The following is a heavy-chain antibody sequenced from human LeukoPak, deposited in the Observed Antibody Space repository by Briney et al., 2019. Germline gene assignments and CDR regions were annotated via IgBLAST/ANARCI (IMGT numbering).Heavy chain of an antibody. CDR2: IKQDGSEE. CDR3: ARGASGIQLWFFDT. D-gene: IGHD5-18*01. J-gene: IGHJ5*02. Sequence: PGGSLRLSCAASGFTFGSYWMSWVRQAPGKGLKWVANIKQDGSEESYVDSVKGRFTISRDNAKNSLFLQMNSLRAEDTAVYYCARGASGIQLWFFDTWGQGTLVRVSS. CDR1: GFTFGSYW. V-gene: IGHV3-7*01.